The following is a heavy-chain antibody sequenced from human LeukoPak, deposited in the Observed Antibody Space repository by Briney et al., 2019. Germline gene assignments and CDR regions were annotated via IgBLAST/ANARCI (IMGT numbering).Heavy chain of an antibody. V-gene: IGHV3-7*01. J-gene: IGHJ4*02. D-gene: IGHD1-7*01. Sequence: GGSLRLSCVVSVLTFSNYWLSWVRQTPWRGLEWVVNINQDGRDKFYVDSVRGRFIISRDNARNSLYLQVNSLRVDDAGVYYCLRPLRETTGDYWGQGTLVTVSS. CDR3: LRPLRETTGDY. CDR2: INQDGRDK. CDR1: VLTFSNYW.